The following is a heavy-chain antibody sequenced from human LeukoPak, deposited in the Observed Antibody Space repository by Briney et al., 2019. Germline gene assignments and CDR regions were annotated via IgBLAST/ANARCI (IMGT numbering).Heavy chain of an antibody. D-gene: IGHD1-26*01. J-gene: IGHJ4*02. CDR3: TRGSLSVSSRDY. CDR2: MNPSTGDT. Sequence: ASVKVSCKASGYTFTGYDINWVRQAIGQGLEWMGWMNPSTGDTGYAQKFQGRVTMTRNTSVDTAFMELSGLGSEDTAVYYCTRGSLSVSSRDYWGQGTLVTVSS. CDR1: GYTFTGYD. V-gene: IGHV1-8*01.